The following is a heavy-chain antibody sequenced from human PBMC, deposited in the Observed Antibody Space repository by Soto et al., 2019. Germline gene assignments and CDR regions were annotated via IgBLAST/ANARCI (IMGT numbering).Heavy chain of an antibody. CDR1: GGSIRGNSW. CDR2: IYHSGST. V-gene: IGHV4-4*02. CDR3: AKYQRDYGVDS. Sequence: SETLSHTCAFSGGSIRGNSWWSWVRQPPGKGLEWIGEIYHSGSTVYNPSLKSRVTMSVDKSKNQFSLNLTSVTAADTAIYYCAKYQRDYGVDSWGQGTLVTVSS. D-gene: IGHD4-17*01. J-gene: IGHJ5*01.